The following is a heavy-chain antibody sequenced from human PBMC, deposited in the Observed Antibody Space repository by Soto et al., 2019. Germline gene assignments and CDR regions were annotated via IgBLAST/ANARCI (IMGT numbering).Heavy chain of an antibody. Sequence: QVQLVQSGAEVKKPGSSVKVSCKASGGTFSTYAITWVRQAPGQGLEWLGGIIPIFGTTDYARKFQGRVTITAAESTSTVFIELSSLTSEETAVYYCAGGVGAYYFDYWGQGTLVTVSS. J-gene: IGHJ4*02. CDR3: AGGVGAYYFDY. D-gene: IGHD1-26*01. CDR1: GGTFSTYA. V-gene: IGHV1-69*01. CDR2: IIPIFGTT.